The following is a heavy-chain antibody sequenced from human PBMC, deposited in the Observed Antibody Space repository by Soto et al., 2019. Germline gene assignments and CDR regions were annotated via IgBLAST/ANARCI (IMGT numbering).Heavy chain of an antibody. CDR1: GGSISSYY. J-gene: IGHJ5*02. Sequence: PSETLSLTCTVSGGSISSYYWSWIRQSPGKGLEWIGYIYYSGSTNYNPSLKSRVTISVDTSKNQFSLKLSSVTAADTAVYYCARDLAVAGAWFDPWGQGTLVTVSS. V-gene: IGHV4-59*12. D-gene: IGHD6-19*01. CDR2: IYYSGST. CDR3: ARDLAVAGAWFDP.